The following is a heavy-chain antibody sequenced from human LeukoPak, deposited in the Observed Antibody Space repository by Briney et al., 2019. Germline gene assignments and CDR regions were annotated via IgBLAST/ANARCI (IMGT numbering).Heavy chain of an antibody. Sequence: AGGSLRLSRAASGFTFSSYAMSWVRQAPGKGLEWVSPISGSGGSTYYADSVKGRFTISRDNSKNTLYLQMNSLRAEDTAVYYCAKGISAIREALGTIDYWGQGTLVTVSS. CDR1: GFTFSSYA. J-gene: IGHJ4*02. D-gene: IGHD1-1*01. CDR3: AKGISAIREALGTIDY. CDR2: ISGSGGST. V-gene: IGHV3-23*01.